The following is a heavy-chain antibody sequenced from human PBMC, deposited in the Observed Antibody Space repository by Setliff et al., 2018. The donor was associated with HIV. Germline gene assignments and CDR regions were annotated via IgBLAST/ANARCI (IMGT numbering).Heavy chain of an antibody. V-gene: IGHV4-38-2*02. J-gene: IGHJ3*02. D-gene: IGHD1-26*01. CDR3: ARLGYSGSLVGTFDI. CDR1: GYSISSGYY. CDR2: IYHSGIT. Sequence: PSETLSLTCTVSGYSISSGYYWGWIRQPPGKGLAWIWSIYHSGITYYNSSLKSRVTISVDTSKNQFSLNLTSVTAADTAVYYCARLGYSGSLVGTFDIWGQGTMVTVSS.